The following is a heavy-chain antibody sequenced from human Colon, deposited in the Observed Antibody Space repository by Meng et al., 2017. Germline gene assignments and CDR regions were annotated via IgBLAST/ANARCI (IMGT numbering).Heavy chain of an antibody. Sequence: SETLSLTCTVSGGAITSYYWSWIGQSPGKGLEWIGSIYFTVGTTYNPSLKGRVTMSIDISKNQVFLKMTSATAADTAVYYCAREPGHDKNWFNPWGQGTLVTVSS. CDR3: AREPGHDKNWFNP. CDR1: GGAITSYY. J-gene: IGHJ5*02. CDR2: IYFTVGT. D-gene: IGHD1-1*01. V-gene: IGHV4-59*12.